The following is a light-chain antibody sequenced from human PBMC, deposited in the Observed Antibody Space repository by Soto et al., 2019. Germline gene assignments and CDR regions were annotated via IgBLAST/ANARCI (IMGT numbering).Light chain of an antibody. CDR3: QSYDSRLSGSGV. V-gene: IGLV1-40*01. J-gene: IGLJ1*01. CDR1: SSNIGAGYD. CDR2: GNS. Sequence: QSVLTQPPSVSGAPGQRVTISCTGSSSNIGAGYDVHWYQQLPGTAPKLLIYGNSNRPSGVPDRFSGSKSGTPASLAITGLQAEDEADYYCQSYDSRLSGSGVFGTGTKLTVL.